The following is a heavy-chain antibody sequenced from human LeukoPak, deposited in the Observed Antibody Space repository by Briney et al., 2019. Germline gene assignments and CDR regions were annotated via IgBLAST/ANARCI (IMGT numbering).Heavy chain of an antibody. Sequence: SETLSLTCSVSGGSISSYYWSWIRQPAGKGLEWIGSIYYSGSTYYNPSLKSRVTISVDTSKNQFSLKLSSVAAADTAVYYCGRAYFVSGIYYTPWACSPPGGQGPLAPLS. D-gene: IGHD3-10*01. V-gene: IGHV4-4*07. J-gene: IGHJ4*02. CDR2: IYYSGST. CDR3: GRAYFVSGIYYTPWACSPP. CDR1: GGSISSYY.